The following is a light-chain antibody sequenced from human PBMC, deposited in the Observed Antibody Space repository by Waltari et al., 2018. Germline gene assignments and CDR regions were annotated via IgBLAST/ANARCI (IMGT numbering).Light chain of an antibody. CDR3: QQYNNWAPWT. V-gene: IGKV3-15*01. J-gene: IGKJ1*01. Sequence: IVMTQSPATLSVSPGERATLSCRAGQSVSSNLAWYQHKPGQAPRLLIYGAATRSTGIPTRFSGSGSAADFTLTISSLQSEDFAVYYCQQYNNWAPWTFGQGTTVEIK. CDR1: QSVSSN. CDR2: GAA.